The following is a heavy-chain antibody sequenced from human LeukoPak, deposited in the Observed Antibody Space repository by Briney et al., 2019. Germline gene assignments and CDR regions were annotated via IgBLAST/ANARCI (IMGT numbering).Heavy chain of an antibody. CDR2: INQDGTEK. Sequence: GGSLPLSCAASGFTFTTYLMSWVRPAPGKGLEGVANINQDGTEKLYVHSVKGRFTISRDNAKNSLFLQMNSLRVEDTAVYYCAKGPSGYHNTGGQGTLVTVSS. J-gene: IGHJ4*02. V-gene: IGHV3-7*01. CDR1: GFTFTTYL. CDR3: AKGPSGYHNT. D-gene: IGHD5-12*01.